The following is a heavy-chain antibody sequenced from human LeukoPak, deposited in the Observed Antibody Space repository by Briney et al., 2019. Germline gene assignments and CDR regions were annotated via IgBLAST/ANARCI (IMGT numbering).Heavy chain of an antibody. CDR3: EGSPHDSSAYYRTGKDS. CDR1: GFTFSSYS. D-gene: IGHD3-22*01. J-gene: IGHJ4*02. V-gene: IGHV3-48*04. Sequence: PGGSLRLSCAASGFTFSSYSMNWVRQAPGKGLEWISYISSSSSTIYYADSVKGRFTISRDNAKNSLYLQMNSLRAEDTAVYYCEGSPHDSSAYYRTGKDSWGQGTLVTVSS. CDR2: ISSSSSTI.